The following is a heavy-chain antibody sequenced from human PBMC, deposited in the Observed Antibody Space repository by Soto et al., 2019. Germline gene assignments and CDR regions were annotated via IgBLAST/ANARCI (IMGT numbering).Heavy chain of an antibody. CDR2: TIPACGTA. D-gene: IGHD1-1*01. J-gene: IGHJ4*02. V-gene: IGHV1-69*06. CDR1: GAGDTFSNYG. CDR3: WRHDKTALPPLDS. Sequence: QVHLVQSGAEVKSPGSAVKVSCKVSGAGDTFSNYGLNWMRQAPGQGLEWMGGTIPACGTANYAQQFQGRVTITADTSTTTAYMELSSLRSDDTAVYYCWRHDKTALPPLDSWGQGTLVSVSS.